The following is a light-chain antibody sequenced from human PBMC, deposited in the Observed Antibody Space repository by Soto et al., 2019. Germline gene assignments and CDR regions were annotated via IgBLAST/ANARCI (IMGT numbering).Light chain of an antibody. CDR1: SSDVGSYNL. CDR3: CSYAGSTNWV. V-gene: IGLV2-23*02. CDR2: EVS. Sequence: QSVLTQPASVSGSPGQSITISCTGTSSDVGSYNLVSWNQQHPGKAPKLMIYEVSKRPSGVSNRFSGSKSGNTASLTISGLQAEDEADYYCCSYAGSTNWVFGGGTKLTVL. J-gene: IGLJ3*02.